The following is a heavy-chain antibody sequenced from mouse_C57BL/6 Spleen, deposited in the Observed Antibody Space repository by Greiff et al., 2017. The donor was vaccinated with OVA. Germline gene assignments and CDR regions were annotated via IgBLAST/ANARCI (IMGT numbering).Heavy chain of an antibody. J-gene: IGHJ3*01. D-gene: IGHD4-1*01. CDR3: ARAGTGKARFAY. V-gene: IGHV1-80*01. CDR1: GYAFSSYW. Sequence: QVQLQQSGAELVKPGASVKISCKASGYAFSSYWMNWVKQRPGKGLEWIGQIYPGDGDTNYNGKFKGKATLTADKSSSTAYMQLSSLTSEDSAVYFCARAGTGKARFAYWGQGTLVTVSA. CDR2: IYPGDGDT.